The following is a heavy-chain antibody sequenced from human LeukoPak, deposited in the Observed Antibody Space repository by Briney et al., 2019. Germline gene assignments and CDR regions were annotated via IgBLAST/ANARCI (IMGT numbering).Heavy chain of an antibody. CDR3: ARDWYGDYVPYYMDV. V-gene: IGHV3-66*01. Sequence: GGSLRLSCAVSGFTVSGNYMSWVRQAPGKGLEWVSVIYSGGSTYYADSVKGRFTISRDNSKNTLYLQMNSLRAEDTAVYYCARDWYGDYVPYYMDVWGKGTTVTISS. CDR1: GFTVSGNY. CDR2: IYSGGST. J-gene: IGHJ6*03. D-gene: IGHD4-17*01.